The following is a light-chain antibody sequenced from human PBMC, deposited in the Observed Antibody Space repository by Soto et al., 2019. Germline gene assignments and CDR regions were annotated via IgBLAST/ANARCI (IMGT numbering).Light chain of an antibody. J-gene: IGKJ5*01. CDR1: QSIALS. V-gene: IGKV1-39*01. CDR2: VAF. Sequence: DIQITQSPFALSASARYTATMTSRSIQSIALSVNWYQQKPGKAPKLLIYVAFTLESGVPSRFSGSGSGTEFTLTIRSLQPEDFATYSCEQSFRSPITFCQGPLLQIK. CDR3: EQSFRSPIT.